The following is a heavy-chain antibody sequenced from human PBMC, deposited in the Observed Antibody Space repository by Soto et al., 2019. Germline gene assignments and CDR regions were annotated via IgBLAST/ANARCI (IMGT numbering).Heavy chain of an antibody. CDR2: IYPGDSDT. D-gene: IGHD6-13*01. Sequence: GESLKISCKGSGYSFTSYWIGWVRQMPGKGLEWMGIIYPGDSDTRYSPSFQGQVTISADKSISTAYLQWSSLKASDTAMYYCARGRAYSSSWSSWFDPWGQGTLVTVSS. J-gene: IGHJ5*02. CDR1: GYSFTSYW. CDR3: ARGRAYSSSWSSWFDP. V-gene: IGHV5-51*01.